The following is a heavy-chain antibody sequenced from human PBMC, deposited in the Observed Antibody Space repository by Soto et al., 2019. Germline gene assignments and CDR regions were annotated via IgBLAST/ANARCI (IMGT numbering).Heavy chain of an antibody. V-gene: IGHV1-24*01. CDR2: FDPEDGET. Sequence: ASVKVSCKVSGYTLTELSMHWVRQAPGKGLEWMGGFDPEDGETIYAQKFQGRVTMTEDTSTDTAYMELSSLRSEDTAVYYCATRVFFPGAFEIWGQGTMVTVSS. CDR1: GYTLTELS. D-gene: IGHD3-10*01. CDR3: ATRVFFPGAFEI. J-gene: IGHJ3*02.